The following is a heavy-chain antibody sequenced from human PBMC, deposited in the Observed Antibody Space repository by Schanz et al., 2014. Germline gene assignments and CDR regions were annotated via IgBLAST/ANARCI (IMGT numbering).Heavy chain of an antibody. CDR3: ARTIAYGGSSGYFDY. CDR1: GYDFHIYA. D-gene: IGHD4-17*01. Sequence: QILLVQPGPEVKKPGASVTVSCKASGYDFHIYAYSWVRQAPGQGLEWMGIINLYGGSTNYAQKFQGRVTVTRDTSTSTVYMELNSLRSEDTAVYYCARTIAYGGSSGYFDYWGQGTLVTVSS. J-gene: IGHJ4*02. CDR2: INLYGGST. V-gene: IGHV1-46*02.